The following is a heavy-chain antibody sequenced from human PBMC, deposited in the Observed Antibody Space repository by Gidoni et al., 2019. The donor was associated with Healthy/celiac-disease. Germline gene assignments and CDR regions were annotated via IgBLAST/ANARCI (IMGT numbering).Heavy chain of an antibody. CDR1: GFTFRSYA. Sequence: EVQLLESGGGLVQPGGSLRLSCAASGFTFRSYAMSWVRQAPGKGLEWVSAISGSGGSTYYADSVKGRFTISRDNSKNTLYLQMNSLRAEDTAVYYCAKAVSSGGATTLTPNWYFDLWGRGTLVTVSS. J-gene: IGHJ2*01. CDR3: AKAVSSGGATTLTPNWYFDL. CDR2: ISGSGGST. V-gene: IGHV3-23*01. D-gene: IGHD1-26*01.